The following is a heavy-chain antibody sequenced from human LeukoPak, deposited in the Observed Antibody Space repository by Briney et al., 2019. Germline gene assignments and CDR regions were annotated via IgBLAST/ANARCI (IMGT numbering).Heavy chain of an antibody. CDR1: GFTFSSNY. CDR3: AREGGYDAFDI. J-gene: IGHJ3*02. V-gene: IGHV3-53*01. D-gene: IGHD3-22*01. Sequence: PGGSLRLSCAASGFTFSSNYMSWVRQAPGKGLEWVSVIYSGGSTYYSDSVEGRFTISRDNSKNTLYLQMNSLRAEDTAVYYCAREGGYDAFDIWGQGTMVTVSS. CDR2: IYSGGST.